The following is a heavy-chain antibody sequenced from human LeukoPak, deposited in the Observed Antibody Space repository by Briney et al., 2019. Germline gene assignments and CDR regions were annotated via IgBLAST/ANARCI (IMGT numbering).Heavy chain of an antibody. Sequence: SETLSLTCTVSGGSIRNYYWSWIRQPPGKGLEWVGYIYYSGSTNYNPSLKSRVTISVDTSKNQFSLKLSSVTAADTAVYYCARVYYSSSYDYWYFDLWGRGTLVTVSS. J-gene: IGHJ2*01. CDR1: GGSIRNYY. CDR2: IYYSGST. D-gene: IGHD6-13*01. CDR3: ARVYYSSSYDYWYFDL. V-gene: IGHV4-59*01.